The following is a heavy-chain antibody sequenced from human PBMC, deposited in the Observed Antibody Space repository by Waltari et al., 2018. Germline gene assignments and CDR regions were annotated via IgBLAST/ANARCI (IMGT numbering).Heavy chain of an antibody. CDR2: IYYSGST. D-gene: IGHD2-2*01. Sequence: QLQLQESGTGMVKPSETLSLTCTVSGGSISSSSYYWGWVRQPPGKGLEWIGSIYYSGSTYYTPSLKSRFTISVDTSKSHFSLRVSSVTAADTAVFYCARMVRGYCSSTSCHTDHWGQGTLVTVSS. CDR1: GGSISSSSYY. V-gene: IGHV4-39*07. CDR3: ARMVRGYCSSTSCHTDH. J-gene: IGHJ4*02.